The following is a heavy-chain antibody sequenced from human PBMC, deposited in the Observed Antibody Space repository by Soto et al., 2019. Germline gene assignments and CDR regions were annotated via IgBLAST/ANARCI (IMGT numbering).Heavy chain of an antibody. CDR3: ARGTPYYDSSGYSYYFDY. CDR2: FYTSGSA. V-gene: IGHV4-61*02. D-gene: IGHD3-22*01. Sequence: SETLSLTCTVSGGSISNAAYSWSWIRQPPGKGLEWIGRFYTSGSANYNPSLKSRVTMSVDTSNNQFSLKLSSVTAADTAVYYCARGTPYYDSSGYSYYFDYWGQGALVTVSS. J-gene: IGHJ4*02. CDR1: GGSISNAAYS.